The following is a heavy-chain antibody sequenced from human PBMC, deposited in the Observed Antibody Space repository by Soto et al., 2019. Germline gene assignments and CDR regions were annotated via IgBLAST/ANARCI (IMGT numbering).Heavy chain of an antibody. CDR1: GFTFSSYG. D-gene: IGHD3-22*01. Sequence: SLRLSCAASGFTFSSYGMSWVRQAPGKGLEWVLGISVGGGSTYYADSVKGRFTISRDNSKNTLYLQMNSLRAEDTAVYYCAKGEYYDTSGYLDYWGQGTLVTVSS. V-gene: IGHV3-23*01. CDR3: AKGEYYDTSGYLDY. J-gene: IGHJ4*02. CDR2: ISVGGGST.